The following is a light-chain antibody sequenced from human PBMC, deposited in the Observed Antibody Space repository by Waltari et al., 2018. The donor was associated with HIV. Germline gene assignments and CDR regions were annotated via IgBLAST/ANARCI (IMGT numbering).Light chain of an antibody. J-gene: IGKJ4*01. CDR2: WAS. CDR1: HSVFSASSHASS. CDR3: QQSLGLPLT. Sequence: EIVLTQSPESLTVSLGDRATINCKTIHSVFSASSHASSLVCYQPKSGQPPKLIIYWASTRASGIPGRFRGGGSGTNFILTITDLQAEDAALYYCQQSLGLPLTFGGGTRVQIK. V-gene: IGKV4-1*01.